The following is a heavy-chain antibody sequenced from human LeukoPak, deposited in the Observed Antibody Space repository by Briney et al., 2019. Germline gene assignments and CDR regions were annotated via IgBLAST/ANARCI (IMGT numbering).Heavy chain of an antibody. CDR2: IYYSGST. V-gene: IGHV4-39*01. J-gene: IGHJ4*02. CDR1: GGSISSYY. Sequence: PSETLSLTCTVSGGSISSYYWGWIRQPPGKGLEWIGSIYYSGSTYYNPSLKSRVTISVGTSKNQFSLKLSSVTAADTAVYYCARHLIVVVPAAYFDYWGQGTLVTVSS. D-gene: IGHD2-2*01. CDR3: ARHLIVVVPAAYFDY.